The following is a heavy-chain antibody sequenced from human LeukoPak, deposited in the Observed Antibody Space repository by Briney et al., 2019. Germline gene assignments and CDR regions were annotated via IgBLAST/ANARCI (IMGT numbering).Heavy chain of an antibody. CDR3: ARGPGVRGVINNY. D-gene: IGHD3-10*01. J-gene: IGHJ4*02. CDR2: MNPNSGNT. Sequence: RGASVKVSCKASGYTFTSYDINWVRQATGQGLEWMGWMNPNSGNTGYAPKFQGRVTMTRNTSISTAYMELSSLRSEDTAVYYCARGPGVRGVINNYWGQGTLVTVSS. V-gene: IGHV1-8*01. CDR1: GYTFTSYD.